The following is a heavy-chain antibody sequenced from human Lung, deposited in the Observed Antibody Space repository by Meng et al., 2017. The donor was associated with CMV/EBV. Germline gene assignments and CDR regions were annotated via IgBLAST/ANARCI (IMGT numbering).Heavy chain of an antibody. CDR1: GGSVSHSGYY. CDR3: ARESSGWYGADY. Sequence: SETLSLTCTVSGGSVSHSGYYWGWIRQPPGKGLEWIATIYYTGRTYYNPSLKSRVTISVDTSKNQFSLKVNSVTAADTAVYYCARESSGWYGADYWGQGTXVTVSS. D-gene: IGHD6-19*01. CDR2: IYYTGRT. J-gene: IGHJ4*02. V-gene: IGHV4-39*07.